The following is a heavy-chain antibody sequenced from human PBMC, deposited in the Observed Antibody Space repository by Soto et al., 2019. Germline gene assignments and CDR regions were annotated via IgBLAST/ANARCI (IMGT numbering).Heavy chain of an antibody. J-gene: IGHJ6*02. V-gene: IGHV1-69*01. CDR1: GGTFSSYA. CDR2: IIPIFGTA. D-gene: IGHD3-10*01. Sequence: QVQLVQSGAEVKKPGSSVKVSCKASGGTFSSYAISWVRQAPGQGLEWMGGIIPIFGTANYAQKFQGRVTITADESTSTAYMELSSLRSEDTAVYYCARRGDYYGSGTVYYYGMDVWGQGPTVTVSS. CDR3: ARRGDYYGSGTVYYYGMDV.